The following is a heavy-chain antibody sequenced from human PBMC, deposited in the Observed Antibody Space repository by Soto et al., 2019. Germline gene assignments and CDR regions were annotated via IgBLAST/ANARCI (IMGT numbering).Heavy chain of an antibody. Sequence: SVKVSCKASGGTFSSYAISWVRQAPGQGLKWMGGIIPISGTANYAQKFQGRVTITADESTSTAYMELSSLRSEDTAVYYCARSQGSSTSLEIYYYYYYGMDVWGQGTTVTVSS. J-gene: IGHJ6*02. D-gene: IGHD2-2*01. CDR3: ARSQGSSTSLEIYYYYYYGMDV. CDR2: IIPISGTA. CDR1: GGTFSSYA. V-gene: IGHV1-69*13.